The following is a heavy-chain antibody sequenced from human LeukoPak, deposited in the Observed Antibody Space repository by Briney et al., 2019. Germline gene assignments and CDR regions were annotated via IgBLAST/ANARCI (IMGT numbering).Heavy chain of an antibody. D-gene: IGHD5-18*01. CDR3: ARGRSFWRIQLRGWFDP. J-gene: IGHJ5*02. V-gene: IGHV3-21*01. CDR2: ISSSSSYI. Sequence: GGSLRLSCAASGFTFSSYSMNWVRQAPGKGLEWVSSISSSSSYIYYADSVKGRFTISRDNAKNSLYLQMNSLRAEDTAVYYCARGRSFWRIQLRGWFDPWGQGTLVTVSS. CDR1: GFTFSSYS.